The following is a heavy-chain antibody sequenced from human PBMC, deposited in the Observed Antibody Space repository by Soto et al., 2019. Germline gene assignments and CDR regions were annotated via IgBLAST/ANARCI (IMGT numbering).Heavy chain of an antibody. D-gene: IGHD1-26*01. J-gene: IGHJ4*02. CDR1: GFTFSSYW. Sequence: GGSLRLSWAASGFTFSSYWMSWVRQAPGKGLEWVARINQDGSEKYYVDSVKGRFTISRDNAKTSLYLQMNSLRAEDTSVYYCARDYPGGSYYDYWGQGTLVTVSS. V-gene: IGHV3-7*03. CDR2: INQDGSEK. CDR3: ARDYPGGSYYDY.